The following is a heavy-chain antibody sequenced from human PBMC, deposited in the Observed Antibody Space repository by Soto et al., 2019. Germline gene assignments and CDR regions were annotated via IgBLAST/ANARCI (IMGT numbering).Heavy chain of an antibody. CDR2: ISSSGGSS. V-gene: IGHV3-23*01. J-gene: IGHJ4*02. CDR3: AKSGSYFDTYNFFDD. D-gene: IGHD3-9*01. Sequence: EEHLLESGGGWVQPGGSLRLSCEVSGFTFSHYGMGWVRQAPGKGLEWVSGISSSGGSSYYADSVKGRFTISRDNSKNTLSLQMSSLRVEDTAIYYCAKSGSYFDTYNFFDDWGQGTLVTVSS. CDR1: GFTFSHYG.